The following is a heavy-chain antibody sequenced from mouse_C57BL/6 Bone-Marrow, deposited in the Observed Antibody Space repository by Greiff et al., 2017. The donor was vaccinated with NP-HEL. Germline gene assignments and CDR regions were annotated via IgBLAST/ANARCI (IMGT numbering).Heavy chain of an antibody. CDR1: GYTFTSYD. V-gene: IGHV1-85*01. J-gene: IGHJ3*01. CDR2: IYPRDGGT. D-gene: IGHD1-1*01. Sequence: QVQLKESGPELVKPGDSVKLSCKASGYTFTSYDINGVKQSPGQGLEWIGRIYPRDGGTKYNEKVKGKATLTVDTSSSNADMELHSLTSEDYAVYFCARFYGSSPTWFAYWGQGTLVTVSA. CDR3: ARFYGSSPTWFAY.